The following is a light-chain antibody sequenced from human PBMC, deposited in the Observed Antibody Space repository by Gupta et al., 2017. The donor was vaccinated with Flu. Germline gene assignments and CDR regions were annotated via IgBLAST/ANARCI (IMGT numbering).Light chain of an antibody. CDR3: QQYYSSPLT. CDR1: RNIPSSY. V-gene: IGKV3-20*01. Sequence: GTLSLAPGEGRTIITRAGRNIPSSYLAWYQQRSGQAPKLLIYGASRMATGIPDRFSGSGSGTDFTLTISRLEPEDFAMYFCQQYYSSPLTFGGGTKVESK. CDR2: GAS. J-gene: IGKJ4*01.